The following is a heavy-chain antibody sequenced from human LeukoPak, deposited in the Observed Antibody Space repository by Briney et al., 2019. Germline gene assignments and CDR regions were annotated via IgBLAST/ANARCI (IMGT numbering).Heavy chain of an antibody. V-gene: IGHV3-30-3*01. CDR3: AENSALEY. CDR2: ISYDGSDK. CDR1: GFTFSSYA. J-gene: IGHJ4*02. D-gene: IGHD1/OR15-1a*01. Sequence: PGGSLRLSCAASGFTFSSYAMHWVRQAPGKGLEWVAVISYDGSDKYYADSVKGRFTISRDNSKNTLYLQMNSLRAEDTAVYYCAENSALEYWGQGTLVTVSS.